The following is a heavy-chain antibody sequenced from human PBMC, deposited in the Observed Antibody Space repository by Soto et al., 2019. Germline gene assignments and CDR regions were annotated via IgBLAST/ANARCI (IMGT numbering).Heavy chain of an antibody. D-gene: IGHD3-3*01. CDR1: GYTFTSYG. CDR3: ARVPTTVEWLPQYYFDY. Sequence: QVQLVQSGAEVKKPGASVKVSCKASGYTFTSYGISWVRQAPGQGLEWMGWISAYNGNTNYAQKLQGRVTMTTDTATSTAYMELRSLRSDDTAVYYCARVPTTVEWLPQYYFDYWGQGTLVTVSS. CDR2: ISAYNGNT. J-gene: IGHJ4*02. V-gene: IGHV1-18*01.